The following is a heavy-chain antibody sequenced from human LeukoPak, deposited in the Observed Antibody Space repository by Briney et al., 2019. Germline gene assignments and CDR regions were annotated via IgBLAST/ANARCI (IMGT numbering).Heavy chain of an antibody. D-gene: IGHD3-3*01. V-gene: IGHV3-11*06. J-gene: IGHJ6*02. CDR1: GFTLSDYY. CDR3: AKSPFTIPYGLDV. Sequence: PGGSLRLTCVASGFTLSDYYMTWIRQAPGQGLEWLSYISGGSGFTKYADSVKGRFTISRDNAKSSLYLQMNSLRAEDTAVYYCAKSPFTIPYGLDVWGQGTTVTVSS. CDR2: ISGGSGFT.